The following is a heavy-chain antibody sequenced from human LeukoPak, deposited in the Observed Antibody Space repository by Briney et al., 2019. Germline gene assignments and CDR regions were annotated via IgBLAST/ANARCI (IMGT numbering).Heavy chain of an antibody. CDR2: IWYDGSNE. CDR3: ARSPGAPGYYYGSYFDY. Sequence: GGSLRLSCAASGFTFSNYGMRWVRRPPGKGLEWVAVIWYDGSNEFYADSEKGRFTISRDNSKNMLYLQMNSLRVEDTAVYYCARSPGAPGYYYGSYFDYWGQGMLVTVSS. D-gene: IGHD5-18*01. CDR1: GFTFSNYG. V-gene: IGHV3-33*08. J-gene: IGHJ4*02.